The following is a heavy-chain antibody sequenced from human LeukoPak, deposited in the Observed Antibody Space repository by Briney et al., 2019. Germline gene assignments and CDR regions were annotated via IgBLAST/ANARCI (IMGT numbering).Heavy chain of an antibody. CDR2: IYYSGST. D-gene: IGHD1-26*01. CDR1: GGSISSGGYY. J-gene: IGHJ5*02. CDR3: ARGEWAYGPNWFDP. V-gene: IGHV4-31*03. Sequence: SQTLSLTCTVSGGSISSGGYYWSWIRQHPGKGLEWIGYIYYSGSTYYNPSLKSRVTISADTSKNQFSLKLSSVTAADTAVYYCARGEWAYGPNWFDPWGQGTLVTVSS.